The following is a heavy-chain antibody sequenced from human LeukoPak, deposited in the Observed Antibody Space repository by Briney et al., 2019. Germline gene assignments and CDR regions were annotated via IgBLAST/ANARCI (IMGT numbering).Heavy chain of an antibody. CDR2: VSNIETT. CDR1: GVSISSYY. J-gene: IGHJ6*03. Sequence: SETLSLTCTVSGVSISSYYWSWIRQPAGKGLEWIGYVSNIETTNYNPSLKSRVTISVDTSKNQFSLRLNSVTAADTAVYYCARTTEGGYSYGYFYYYYMDVWGKGTTVTISS. CDR3: ARTTEGGYSYGYFYYYYMDV. V-gene: IGHV4-59*01. D-gene: IGHD5-18*01.